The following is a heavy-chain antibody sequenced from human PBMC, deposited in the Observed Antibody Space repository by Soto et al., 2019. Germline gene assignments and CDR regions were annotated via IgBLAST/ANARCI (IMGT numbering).Heavy chain of an antibody. J-gene: IGHJ4*02. D-gene: IGHD6-6*01. CDR2: IYYSGST. CDR3: AGGSSPLEAARRNYFDY. CDR1: GGSISSYY. Sequence: SETLSLTCTVSGGSISSYYWSWIRQPPGKGLEWIGYIYYSGSTNYNPSLKSRVTISVDTSKNQFSLKLSSVTAADTAVYYCAGGSSPLEAARRNYFDYWGQGTLVTVSS. V-gene: IGHV4-59*01.